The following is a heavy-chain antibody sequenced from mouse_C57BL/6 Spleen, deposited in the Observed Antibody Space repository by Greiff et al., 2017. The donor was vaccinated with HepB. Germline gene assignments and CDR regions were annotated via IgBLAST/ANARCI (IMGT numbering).Heavy chain of an antibody. D-gene: IGHD4-1*01. CDR3: ARGNWAWYFDV. CDR2: ISDGGSYT. V-gene: IGHV5-4*01. J-gene: IGHJ1*03. CDR1: GFTFSSYA. Sequence: EVQRVESGGGLVKPGGSLKLSCAASGFTFSSYAMSWVRQTPEKRLEWVATISDGGSYTYYPDNVKGRFTISRDNAKNNLYLQMSHLKSEDTAMYYCARGNWAWYFDVWGTGTTVTVSS.